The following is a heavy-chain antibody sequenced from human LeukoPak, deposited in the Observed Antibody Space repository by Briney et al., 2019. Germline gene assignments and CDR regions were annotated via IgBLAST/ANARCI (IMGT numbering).Heavy chain of an antibody. D-gene: IGHD3-16*02. Sequence: PGRSLRLSCAASGFTFSIYWMTWVRQAPGKGLEWVANMKGDGSEKHYEDSVKGRFTISRDNAKNSLYLQMNSLRAEDTAVYYCARPRYTAAYDLWGQGTMVTVSS. J-gene: IGHJ3*01. CDR2: MKGDGSEK. V-gene: IGHV3-7*01. CDR1: GFTFSIYW. CDR3: ARPRYTAAYDL.